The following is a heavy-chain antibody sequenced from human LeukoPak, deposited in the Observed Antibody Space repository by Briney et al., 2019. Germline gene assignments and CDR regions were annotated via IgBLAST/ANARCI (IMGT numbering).Heavy chain of an antibody. V-gene: IGHV3-48*01. J-gene: IGHJ4*02. CDR3: ERHTAMAVLDH. Sequence: GGSLRLSGAASGFTFSGYSMNWVAQAQGKGLEGGSYISSSSSTISYADSVKGRFTISRDNAKNSLYLQMNSLRAEDTAVYYCERHTAMAVLDHWGQGTLVAVSS. CDR1: GFTFSGYS. CDR2: ISSSSSTI. D-gene: IGHD5-18*01.